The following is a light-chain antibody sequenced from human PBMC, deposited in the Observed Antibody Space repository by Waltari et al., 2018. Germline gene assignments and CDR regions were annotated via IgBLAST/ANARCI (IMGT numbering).Light chain of an antibody. CDR1: SSNIGAGYD. Sequence: QSVLTQPPSVSGAPGQSITISCTGSSSNIGAGYDVHWYQHLPGTAPKLLIYGHNNRPSRSPYRFSGSKSGTSASRAITGLQAEDEADYYCQSYDSSVSAWVFGGGTKLTVV. CDR2: GHN. J-gene: IGLJ3*02. V-gene: IGLV1-40*01. CDR3: QSYDSSVSAWV.